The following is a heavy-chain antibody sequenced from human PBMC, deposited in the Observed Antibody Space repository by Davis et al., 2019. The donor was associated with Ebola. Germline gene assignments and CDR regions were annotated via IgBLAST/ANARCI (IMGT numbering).Heavy chain of an antibody. Sequence: GESLKISCAASGFTFDYYTMHWVRQAPGKGLVWVSRIDPNGGRTGYADSVKGRFTVSRDNAKNTLYLQMNSLKAEDTAVYYCARDFDRVREWGQGTLVTVSS. V-gene: IGHV3-74*01. CDR3: ARDFDRVRE. J-gene: IGHJ4*02. CDR1: GFTFDYYT. CDR2: IDPNGGRT. D-gene: IGHD3-22*01.